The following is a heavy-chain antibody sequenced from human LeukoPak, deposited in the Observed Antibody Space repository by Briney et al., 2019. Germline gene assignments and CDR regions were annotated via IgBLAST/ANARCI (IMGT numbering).Heavy chain of an antibody. CDR3: ASIHDSGGLHAFDI. Sequence: GRSLRLSCAASGFTFSSYGMHWVRQAPGKGLEWVAVIWYDGSNKYYADSVKGRFTISRDNSKNTLYLQMNGLRAEDTAVYYCASIHDSGGLHAFDIWGQGTMVTVSS. CDR2: IWYDGSNK. J-gene: IGHJ3*02. V-gene: IGHV3-33*01. CDR1: GFTFSSYG. D-gene: IGHD3-22*01.